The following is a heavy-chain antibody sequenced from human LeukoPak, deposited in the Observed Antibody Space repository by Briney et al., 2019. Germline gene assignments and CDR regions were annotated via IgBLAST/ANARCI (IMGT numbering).Heavy chain of an antibody. V-gene: IGHV4-31*03. CDR1: GGSISSGGYY. J-gene: IGHJ4*02. CDR2: IYYSGST. D-gene: IGHD6-19*01. Sequence: MPSETLSLTCTVSGGSISSGGYYWSWIRQHPGKGLEWIGYIYYSGSTYYNPSLKSRVTISVDTSKNQFSLKLSSVTAADTAVYYCARWDCSSGTCFHLDYWGQGTLVTVSS. CDR3: ARWDCSSGTCFHLDY.